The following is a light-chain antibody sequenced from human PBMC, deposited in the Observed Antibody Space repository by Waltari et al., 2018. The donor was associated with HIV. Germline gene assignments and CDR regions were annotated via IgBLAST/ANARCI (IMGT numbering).Light chain of an antibody. V-gene: IGLV2-11*01. J-gene: IGLJ2*01. CDR2: DVS. CDR1: SSDVGGYNY. Sequence: QSALTQPRSVSGSPGQSVTTSCTGTSSDVGGYNYVSWYQQHPGKAPKLMIYDVSKRPSGVPDRVSGSKSGNTASLTISGLQAEDEADYYCCSYAGSYTHVVFGGGTKLTVL. CDR3: CSYAGSYTHVV.